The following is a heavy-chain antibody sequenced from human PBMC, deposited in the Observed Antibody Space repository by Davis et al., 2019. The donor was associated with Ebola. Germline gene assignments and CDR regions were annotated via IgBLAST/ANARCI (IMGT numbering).Heavy chain of an antibody. J-gene: IGHJ4*02. D-gene: IGHD2-15*01. CDR2: INHSGST. V-gene: IGHV4-34*01. CDR1: GGSFSGYY. CDR3: AGGTRWYCSGGSCYNY. Sequence: PSETLSLTCAVYGGSFSGYYWSWIRQPPGKGLEWIGEINHSGSTNYNPSLKSRVTISVDTSKNQFSLKLSSVTAADTAVYYCAGGTRWYCSGGSCYNYWGQGTLVTVSS.